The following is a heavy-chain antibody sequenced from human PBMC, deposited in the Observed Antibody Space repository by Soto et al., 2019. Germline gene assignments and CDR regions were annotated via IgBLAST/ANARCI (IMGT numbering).Heavy chain of an antibody. V-gene: IGHV1-3*01. CDR1: GYTFTSYA. D-gene: IGHD3-3*01. CDR3: ARDRGYYDFWSGYYNYYYYYMDV. J-gene: IGHJ6*03. CDR2: INAGNGNT. Sequence: QVQLVQSGAEVKKPGASVKVSCKASGYTFTSYAMHWVRQAPGQRLEWMGWINAGNGNTKYSQKFQGRVTITRDTSESTAYMELSSLRSEDTAVYYCARDRGYYDFWSGYYNYYYYYMDVWGKGTTVTVSS.